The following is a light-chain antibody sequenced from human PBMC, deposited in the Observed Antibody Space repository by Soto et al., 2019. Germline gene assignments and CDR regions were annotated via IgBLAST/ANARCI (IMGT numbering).Light chain of an antibody. CDR3: QKYNSALT. V-gene: IGKV1-27*01. J-gene: IGKJ5*01. CDR1: QDLSNY. Sequence: DIQMTQSPSSLSSSVGDRITITCRASQDLSNYLALYQQKPGKVPKLLIYSAFTLQSGVPSRFSGSVSGTDFTLTISSLQPEDVATYFCQKYNSALTFGQGTRLEIK. CDR2: SAF.